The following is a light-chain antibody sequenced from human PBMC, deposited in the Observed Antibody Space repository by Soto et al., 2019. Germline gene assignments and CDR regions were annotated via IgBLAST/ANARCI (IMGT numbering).Light chain of an antibody. V-gene: IGLV1-40*01. CDR1: SSNIGAGYD. Sequence: QSVLTQPPSVSGAPGQRVTISCTGSSSNIGAGYDVHWYQQLPGTAPKLLIYGNSNRPSGVPDRFSGSKSGTSASLAITGLQAEDEADYYCQSYDSSLSAQVVFGGGTKLT. CDR3: QSYDSSLSAQVV. J-gene: IGLJ2*01. CDR2: GNS.